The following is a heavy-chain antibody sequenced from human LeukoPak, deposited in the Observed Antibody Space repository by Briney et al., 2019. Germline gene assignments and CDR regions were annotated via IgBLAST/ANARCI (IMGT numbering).Heavy chain of an antibody. D-gene: IGHD2-21*02. V-gene: IGHV3-21*01. Sequence: GGSLRLSCAASGFTFSSNSMNWFRQAPGKGLEWVSSISSSSSYIYYADSVKGRFTISRDNAKNSLYLQMNSLRAEDTAVYYCAREDCGGDCYQPWGQGTLVTVSS. CDR1: GFTFSSNS. CDR2: ISSSSSYI. J-gene: IGHJ5*02. CDR3: AREDCGGDCYQP.